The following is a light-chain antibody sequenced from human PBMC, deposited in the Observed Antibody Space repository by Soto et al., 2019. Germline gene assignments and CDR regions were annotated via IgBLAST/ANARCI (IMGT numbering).Light chain of an antibody. CDR2: DVS. CDR1: QSVSNY. CDR3: QQYINWPIT. Sequence: EIVLTQSPVTLSLSPGEGATLSCMASQSVSNYLAWYQQKPGQAPRLLIYDVSTRATGIPDRFSGSGSGTDFTLTFSSLEPEDFAVYYCQQYINWPITFGQGTRLEIK. J-gene: IGKJ5*01. V-gene: IGKV3-11*01.